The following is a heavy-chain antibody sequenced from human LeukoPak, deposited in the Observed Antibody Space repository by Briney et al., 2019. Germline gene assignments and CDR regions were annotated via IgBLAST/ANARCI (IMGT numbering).Heavy chain of an antibody. CDR3: SRKHTPTYYYDSSGYYFDY. CDR1: GGSISSSIYY. D-gene: IGHD3-22*01. J-gene: IGHJ4*02. V-gene: IGHV4-39*01. Sequence: SETLSLTCTVSGGSISSSIYYWGWIRQPPGKGLGWNGSIYYSGSTYYNPAHKRRVTISVDTSKNQFSLKLSTVSAADAAVYYCSRKHTPTYYYDSSGYYFDYWGKGTLVTVSS. CDR2: IYYSGST.